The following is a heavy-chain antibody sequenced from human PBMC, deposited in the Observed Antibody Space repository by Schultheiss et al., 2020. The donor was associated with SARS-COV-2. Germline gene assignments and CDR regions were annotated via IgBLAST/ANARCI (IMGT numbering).Heavy chain of an antibody. J-gene: IGHJ4*02. CDR3: ARGGLGGSSWYYFDY. CDR2: IYHSGST. D-gene: IGHD6-13*01. V-gene: IGHV4-30-2*01. Sequence: SQTLSLTCAVSGGSISSGGYSWSWIRQPPGKGLEWIGYIYHSGSTYYNPSLKSRVTISVDRSKNQFSLKLSSVTAADTAVYYCARGGLGGSSWYYFDYWGQGTLVTVSS. CDR1: GGSISSGGYS.